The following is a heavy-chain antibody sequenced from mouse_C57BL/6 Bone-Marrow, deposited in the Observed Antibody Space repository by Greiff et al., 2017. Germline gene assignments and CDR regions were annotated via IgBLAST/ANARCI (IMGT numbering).Heavy chain of an antibody. V-gene: IGHV5-9-1*02. CDR3: TYYYGSSYWYFDV. CDR2: ISSGGDYI. CDR1: GFTFSSYA. Sequence: EVQRVESGKGLVKPGGSLKLSCAASGFTFSSYAMPWVRQTPEKRLEWVAYISSGGDYIYYADTVKGRFTISRDNARNTLYLQMSSLKSEDTAMYYCTYYYGSSYWYFDVWGTGTTVTVSS. D-gene: IGHD1-1*01. J-gene: IGHJ1*03.